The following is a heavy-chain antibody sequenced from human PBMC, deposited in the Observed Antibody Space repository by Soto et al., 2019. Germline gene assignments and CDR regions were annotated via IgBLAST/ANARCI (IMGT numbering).Heavy chain of an antibody. J-gene: IGHJ4*02. CDR1: GGAFIGYY. V-gene: IGHV4-34*01. D-gene: IGHD4-4*01. CDR3: ARYVTPLYFDY. CDR2: INHSGST. Sequence: PSETLSLTCAVYGGAFIGYYWIWIRQPPGKWLEWIGEINHSGSTNYNPSLKSRVTISVDTSKNQFSLKLSSVTAADTAVYYCARYVTPLYFDYWGQGTLVTVSS.